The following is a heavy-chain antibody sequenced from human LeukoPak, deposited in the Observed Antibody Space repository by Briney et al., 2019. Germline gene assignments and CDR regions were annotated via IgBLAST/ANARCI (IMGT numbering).Heavy chain of an antibody. CDR2: ISGSGVTT. CDR3: AKKVVVGATSPYSDFQD. J-gene: IGHJ1*01. CDR1: GFTFSNYA. V-gene: IGHV3-23*01. Sequence: GGSLSLSWVAPGFTFSNYALSWVRQAPGKGLEWVSAISGSGVTTHYAGSVKGRFSISRDNSKNTLYLQMNSLRAEDTALYYCAKKVVVGATSPYSDFQDWGQGTLVTVSS. D-gene: IGHD1-26*01.